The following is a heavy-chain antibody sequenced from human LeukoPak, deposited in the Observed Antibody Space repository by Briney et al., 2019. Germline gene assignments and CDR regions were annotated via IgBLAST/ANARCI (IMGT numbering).Heavy chain of an antibody. J-gene: IGHJ3*02. CDR3: ARGFNSFDM. CDR2: SRSKAKSYTT. D-gene: IGHD2-21*01. V-gene: IGHV3-72*01. CDR1: GFTFRNAW. Sequence: PGGSLRLSCAASGFTFRNAWMSWVRQAPGKGLEWVARSRSKAKSYTTEYAASVKGRFTISRDDSKNSLYLQMNSLKTEDTAVYYCARGFNSFDMWGQGTMVTVSS.